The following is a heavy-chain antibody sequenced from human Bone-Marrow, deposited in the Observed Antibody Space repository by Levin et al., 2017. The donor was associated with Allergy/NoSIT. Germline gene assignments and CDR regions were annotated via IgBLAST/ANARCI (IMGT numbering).Heavy chain of an antibody. CDR2: MKSDNGAT. V-gene: IGHV1-2*02. D-gene: IGHD2-8*01. Sequence: PRASVKVSCKASGYIFTGYFIHWARQVPGQGLEWMGWMKSDNGATDSAESFRGRVTLTRDTSVTTAYMELTGVRSDDTAIYYCARSGYCSNVVCFSFDLWGQGTLVSVSS. J-gene: IGHJ4*02. CDR1: GYIFTGYF. CDR3: ARSGYCSNVVCFSFDL.